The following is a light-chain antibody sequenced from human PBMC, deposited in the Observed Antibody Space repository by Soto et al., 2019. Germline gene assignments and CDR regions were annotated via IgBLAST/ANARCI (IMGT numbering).Light chain of an antibody. V-gene: IGLV2-14*02. CDR3: SSYTSSSTLV. J-gene: IGLJ1*01. Sequence: QSALTQPASVSGSPGQSITISCTRTSSDVGSYNLVSWYQQHPGKAPKLMIYDVSNRPSGVSNRFSGSKSGNTASLTISGLQAEDEADYYCSSYTSSSTLVFGTGTKVTVL. CDR1: SSDVGSYNL. CDR2: DVS.